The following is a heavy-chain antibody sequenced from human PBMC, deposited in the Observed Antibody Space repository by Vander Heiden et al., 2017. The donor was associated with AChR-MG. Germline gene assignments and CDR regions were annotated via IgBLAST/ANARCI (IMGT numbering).Heavy chain of an antibody. Sequence: EVQLVECGGGLVRSGGSLRLPGAASGFTLRNAWKSRVRQAPGKGLAGVGHIKSETEGGTTDFAATMKGRFTISRDDSKNTLYLQMNSLKTEDTAVYDCTTSVVLWFGELHSRPDAFDIWGQGTMVTVSS. J-gene: IGHJ3*02. CDR2: IKSETEGGTT. CDR3: TTSVVLWFGELHSRPDAFDI. D-gene: IGHD3-10*01. V-gene: IGHV3-15*01. CDR1: GFTLRNAW.